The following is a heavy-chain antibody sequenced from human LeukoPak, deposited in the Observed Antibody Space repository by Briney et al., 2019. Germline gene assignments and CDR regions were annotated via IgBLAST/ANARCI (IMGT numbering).Heavy chain of an antibody. CDR3: AKTRSSMVRGVLDY. J-gene: IGHJ4*02. Sequence: GGSLRLSCAASGFTFSSYAMSWVRQAPGKGLEWASVISGSGGSTYYADSVKGRFTISRDNSKNTLYLQMNSLRGEDTAVYYCAKTRSSMVRGVLDYWGQGTLVTVSS. CDR2: ISGSGGST. V-gene: IGHV3-23*01. CDR1: GFTFSSYA. D-gene: IGHD3-10*01.